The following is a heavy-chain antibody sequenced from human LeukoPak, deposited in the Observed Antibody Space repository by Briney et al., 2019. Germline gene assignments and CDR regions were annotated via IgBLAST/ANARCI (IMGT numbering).Heavy chain of an antibody. CDR3: AREGDYYDSSDAFDI. CDR2: IKQDGSEK. CDR1: GFTFSSYW. Sequence: GGSLRLSCAASGFTFSSYWMSWVRQAPGKGLEWVANIKQDGSEKYYVDSVKGRFTISRDNAKNSLYLQMNRLRAEDTAVYYCAREGDYYDSSDAFDIWGQGTMVTVSS. J-gene: IGHJ3*02. V-gene: IGHV3-7*01. D-gene: IGHD3-22*01.